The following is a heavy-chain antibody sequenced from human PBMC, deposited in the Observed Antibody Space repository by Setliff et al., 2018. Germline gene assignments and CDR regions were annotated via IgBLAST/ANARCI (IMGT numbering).Heavy chain of an antibody. D-gene: IGHD3-3*01. Sequence: GASVKVSCKASGGTLSSYGISWVRQAPGQGLEWMGGTIPMFGTTNYARKFQGRVTIITDESTSTAYMQLSSLGSEDTAVYYCARDDGRAAVAEWFFDSWGQGSLVTVSS. CDR2: TIPMFGTT. CDR1: GGTLSSYG. V-gene: IGHV1-69*05. CDR3: ARDDGRAAVAEWFFDS. J-gene: IGHJ4*02.